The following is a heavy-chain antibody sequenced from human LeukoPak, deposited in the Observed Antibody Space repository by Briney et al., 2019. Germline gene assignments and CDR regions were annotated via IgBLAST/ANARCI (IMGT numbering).Heavy chain of an antibody. J-gene: IGHJ4*02. CDR2: IYYNGST. CDR3: ARDQYSSSWPLPYDY. CDR1: GGSISSYY. D-gene: IGHD6-13*01. V-gene: IGHV4-59*12. Sequence: SETLSLTCTVSGGSISSYYWSWIRQPPGKGLEWIGYIYYNGSTNYNPSLKSRVTISVDTSKNQFSLKLSSVTAADTAVYYCARDQYSSSWPLPYDYWGQGTLVTVSS.